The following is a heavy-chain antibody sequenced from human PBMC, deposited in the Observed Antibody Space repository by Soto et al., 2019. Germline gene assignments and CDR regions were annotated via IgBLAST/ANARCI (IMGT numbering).Heavy chain of an antibody. CDR3: ARVAGDSSHDYYYYGMDV. J-gene: IGHJ6*02. V-gene: IGHV3-30*03. D-gene: IGHD6-13*01. CDR1: GFTFSSYG. CDR2: ISYDGSNK. Sequence: GGSLRLSCAASGFTFSSYGMHWVRQAPGKGLEWVAVISYDGSNKYYAVSVKSRITINPDTSKNQFSLQLNSVTPEDTAVYYCARVAGDSSHDYYYYGMDVWGQGTTVTVSS.